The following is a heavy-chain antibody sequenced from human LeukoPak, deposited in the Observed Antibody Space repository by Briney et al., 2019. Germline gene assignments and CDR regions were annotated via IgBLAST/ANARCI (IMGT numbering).Heavy chain of an antibody. CDR1: GFTFSNYA. V-gene: IGHV3-30*18. CDR2: ISDDGSNK. J-gene: IGHJ4*02. CDR3: AKDRYSSGWYSDFDY. Sequence: QPGGSLRLSCAASGFTFSNYAMHWVRQAPGKGLEWVAVISDDGSNKYYGDSVKGRFSISRDNSKNTVYLQMNSLRAEDTAVYYCAKDRYSSGWYSDFDYWGQGTLVTVSS. D-gene: IGHD6-19*01.